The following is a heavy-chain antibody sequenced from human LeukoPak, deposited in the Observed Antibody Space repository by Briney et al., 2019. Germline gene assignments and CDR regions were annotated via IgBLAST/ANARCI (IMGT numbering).Heavy chain of an antibody. J-gene: IGHJ3*02. CDR3: ATYYYDSSGYFDAFDI. D-gene: IGHD3-22*01. CDR2: ISGSGGST. V-gene: IGHV3-23*01. CDR1: GFTFSSYA. Sequence: GGSLRLSCAASGFTFSSYAMSWVRQAPGKGLEWVSAISGSGGSTYYADSVEGRFTISRDNSKNTLYLQMNSLRAEDTAVYYCATYYYDSSGYFDAFDIWGQGTMVTVSS.